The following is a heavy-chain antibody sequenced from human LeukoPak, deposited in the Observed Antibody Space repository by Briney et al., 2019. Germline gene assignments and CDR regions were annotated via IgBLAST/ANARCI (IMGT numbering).Heavy chain of an antibody. CDR1: GGSISSGDYY. CDR3: ARPYYYDSRIDP. CDR2: MYYSGST. Sequence: SETLSLTSTVSGGSISSGDYYWSWIRQPPGKGLEWIAYMYYSGSTYYNPSLKSRVTMSADTSKNQLSLKLSSVTAADTAVYYCARPYYYDSRIDPWGQGILVTVSS. V-gene: IGHV4-30-4*01. D-gene: IGHD3-22*01. J-gene: IGHJ5*02.